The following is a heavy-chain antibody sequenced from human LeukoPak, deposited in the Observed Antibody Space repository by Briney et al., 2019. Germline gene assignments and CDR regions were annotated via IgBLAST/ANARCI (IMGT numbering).Heavy chain of an antibody. CDR3: ARHQPHPRLYYYDSSDAFDI. J-gene: IGHJ3*02. Sequence: PSETLSLTCTVSGGSISSYYWSWIRQPPGKGLEWIGYIYYSGSTNYNPSLKSRVTISVDTSKNQFSLKLSSVTAADTAVYYCARHQPHPRLYYYDSSDAFDIWGQGTMVTVSS. V-gene: IGHV4-59*08. D-gene: IGHD3-22*01. CDR2: IYYSGST. CDR1: GGSISSYY.